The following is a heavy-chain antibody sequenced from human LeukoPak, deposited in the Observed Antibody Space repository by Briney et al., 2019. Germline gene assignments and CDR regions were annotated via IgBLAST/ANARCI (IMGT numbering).Heavy chain of an antibody. J-gene: IGHJ4*02. V-gene: IGHV3-33*01. CDR3: ARERGSITTIVSSGMGY. D-gene: IGHD3-22*01. Sequence: GGSLRLSCAASKFTFSSYGMHWVRQAPGKGLEWVAVIWSDGSNKYYADSVKGRFTISRDNSKNTLYLQMNSLRAEDTAVYFCARERGSITTIVSSGMGYWGQGTLVTVSS. CDR1: KFTFSSYG. CDR2: IWSDGSNK.